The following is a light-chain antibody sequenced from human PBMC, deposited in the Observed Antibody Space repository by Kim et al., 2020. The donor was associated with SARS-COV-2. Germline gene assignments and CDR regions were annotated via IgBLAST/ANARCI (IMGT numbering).Light chain of an antibody. CDR3: NSRDTSGNLWV. CDR2: NKD. Sequence: SSELTQDPAVSVALGQTVRITCQGNSLRNYHSSWYQQRPGQAPVLVIYNKDNLPSGIPDRFSGSSSVDSASLTITGARAEDEADYYCNSRDTSGNLWV. J-gene: IGLJ3*02. CDR1: SLRNYH. V-gene: IGLV3-19*01.